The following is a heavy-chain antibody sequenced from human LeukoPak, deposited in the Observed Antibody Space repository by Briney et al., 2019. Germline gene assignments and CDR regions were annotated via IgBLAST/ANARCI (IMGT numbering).Heavy chain of an antibody. J-gene: IGHJ4*02. Sequence: GSLRLSCAASGFTFSSYAMSWVRQPPGKRLEWIGEINHRGSTNYNPSLKSRLTISVDTPKNQLPLKPSSVTAADRAVYYCARSSGYYYALWYFDYWGQGTLVTVSS. D-gene: IGHD3-22*01. CDR1: GFTFSSYA. V-gene: IGHV4-34*01. CDR2: INHRGST. CDR3: ARSSGYYYALWYFDY.